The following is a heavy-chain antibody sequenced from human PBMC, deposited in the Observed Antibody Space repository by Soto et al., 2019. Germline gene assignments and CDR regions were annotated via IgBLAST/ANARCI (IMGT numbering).Heavy chain of an antibody. V-gene: IGHV4-39*07. CDR3: ARTRGSAVYFYFYGLDV. Sequence: LQESGPGLVKPSETLSLTCSISGGSINGNNYSWGWIRQPPGRGLEWIGNTYSSVGAYYDPSFKGRASISVDTSKSQVFLKLTSVTAADTAIYYCARTRGSAVYFYFYGLDVWGHGTTVTVSS. J-gene: IGHJ6*02. CDR2: TYSSVGA. D-gene: IGHD3-10*01. CDR1: GGSINGNNYS.